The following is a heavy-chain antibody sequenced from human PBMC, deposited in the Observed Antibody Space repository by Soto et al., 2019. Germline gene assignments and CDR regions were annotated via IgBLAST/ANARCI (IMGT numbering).Heavy chain of an antibody. J-gene: IGHJ6*02. V-gene: IGHV5-51*01. CDR2: IYPGDSDT. CDR1: GYSFSNYW. Sequence: PGESLKISCKGYGYSFSNYWIGWVRQMPGKGLEWMGIIYPGDSDTRYSPSFEGQVSISANKSISTAYLQWSSLKASDTAIYYWARGDSTPYYYYGMDVWGQGTTVTVSS. D-gene: IGHD3-10*01. CDR3: ARGDSTPYYYYGMDV.